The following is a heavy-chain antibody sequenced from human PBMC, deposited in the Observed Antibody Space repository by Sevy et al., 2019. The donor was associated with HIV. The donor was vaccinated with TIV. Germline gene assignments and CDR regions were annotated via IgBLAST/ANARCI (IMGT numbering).Heavy chain of an antibody. CDR2: ISWKSGSI. J-gene: IGHJ4*02. D-gene: IGHD1-26*01. V-gene: IGHV3-9*01. Sequence: GGSLRLSCAASGFTFDDYAMHWVRQAPGKGLEWVSGISWKSGSIGYVDSVKGRFTISRDNSKNTLYLQMNSLRAEDTAVYYCARAGTGSYRAYFDYWGQGTLVTVSS. CDR3: ARAGTGSYRAYFDY. CDR1: GFTFDDYA.